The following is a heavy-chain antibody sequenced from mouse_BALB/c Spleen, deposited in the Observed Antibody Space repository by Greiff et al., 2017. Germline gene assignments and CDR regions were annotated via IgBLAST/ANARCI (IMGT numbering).Heavy chain of an antibody. CDR3: ARGDDGYYFDY. CDR1: GFSLTSYG. V-gene: IGHV2-9*02. CDR2: IWAGGST. Sequence: QVQLKESGPGLVAPSQSLSITCTVSGFSLTSYGVHWVRQPPGKGLEWLGVIWAGGSTNYNSALMSRLSISKDNSKSQVFLKMNSLQTDDTAMYCCARGDDGYYFDYWGQGTTLTVSA. D-gene: IGHD1-2*01. J-gene: IGHJ2*01.